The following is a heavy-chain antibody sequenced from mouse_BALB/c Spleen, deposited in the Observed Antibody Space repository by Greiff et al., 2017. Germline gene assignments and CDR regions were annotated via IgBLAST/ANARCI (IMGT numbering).Heavy chain of an antibody. CDR1: GYSITSDYA. J-gene: IGHJ1*01. CDR3: ARFDYGSSYRRYFDV. CDR2: ISYSGST. D-gene: IGHD1-1*01. Sequence: EVMLVESGPGLVKPSQSLSLTCTVTGYSITSDYAWNWIRQFPGNKLEWMGYISYSGSTSYNPSLKSRISITRDTSKNQFFLQLNSVTTEDTATYYCARFDYGSSYRRYFDVWGAGTTVTVSS. V-gene: IGHV3-2*02.